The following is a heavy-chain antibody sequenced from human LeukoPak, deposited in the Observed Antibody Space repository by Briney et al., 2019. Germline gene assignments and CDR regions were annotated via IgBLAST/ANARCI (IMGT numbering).Heavy chain of an antibody. CDR2: IYYSGST. J-gene: IGHJ4*02. Sequence: SETLSLTCTVSGGSMRSYYWSWIRQPPGKGLEWIGYIYYSGSTTYNPSLKSRVTISVDTSKNHFSLKLSSVTAADTAVYYCARVETPVTTTPPFDHWGQGTLVTVSS. D-gene: IGHD4-17*01. CDR1: GGSMRSYY. V-gene: IGHV4-59*01. CDR3: ARVETPVTTTPPFDH.